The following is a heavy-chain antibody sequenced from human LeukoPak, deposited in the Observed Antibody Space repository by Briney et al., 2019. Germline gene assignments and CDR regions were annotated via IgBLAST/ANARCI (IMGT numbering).Heavy chain of an antibody. J-gene: IGHJ4*02. D-gene: IGHD6-6*01. Sequence: PGGSLRLSCAASGFTVSSNYMSWVRQASGKGLEWVSVIYSGGATYYAESVKGRFTISRDNSKNTLYLQMNSLRAEDTAVYYCARQTHSSFFDYWGQGTLVTVSS. CDR2: IYSGGAT. CDR3: ARQTHSSFFDY. V-gene: IGHV3-53*01. CDR1: GFTVSSNY.